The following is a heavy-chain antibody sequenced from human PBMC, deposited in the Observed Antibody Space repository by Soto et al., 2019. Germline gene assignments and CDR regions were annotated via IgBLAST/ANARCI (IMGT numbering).Heavy chain of an antibody. D-gene: IGHD7-27*01. CDR3: AKRRGEGYFDL. Sequence: EVQLLESGGGLVQPGGSLRLSCAASGFTFSNFVMSWVRRAPGKGLEWVSAIGGTSGSIYYADSVKGRFTISRDNSKDTLSLQMNSLGAEDTALYYCAKRRGEGYFDLWGRGTLVTVSS. V-gene: IGHV3-23*01. CDR2: IGGTSGSI. J-gene: IGHJ2*01. CDR1: GFTFSNFV.